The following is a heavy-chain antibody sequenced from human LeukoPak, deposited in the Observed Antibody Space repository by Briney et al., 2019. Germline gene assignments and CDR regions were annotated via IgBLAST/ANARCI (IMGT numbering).Heavy chain of an antibody. V-gene: IGHV3-53*05. CDR1: GFTVSSNY. D-gene: IGHD3-3*02. CDR3: ARGGKPFLVSPDFDY. J-gene: IGHJ4*02. Sequence: PGGSLRLSCAASGFTVSSNYMSWVRQAPEKGLEWVSVIYSVGTTYYADSVKGRFTISRDNSKNTLYLQMNSLRSDDTAVYYCARGGKPFLVSPDFDYWGQGTLVTVSS. CDR2: IYSVGTT.